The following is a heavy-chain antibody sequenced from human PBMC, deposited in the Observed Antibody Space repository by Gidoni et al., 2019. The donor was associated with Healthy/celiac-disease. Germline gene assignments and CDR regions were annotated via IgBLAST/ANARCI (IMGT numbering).Heavy chain of an antibody. V-gene: IGHV3-11*06. D-gene: IGHD3-10*01. Sequence: QLVESGGGLVKPGGSLILSCAASGFTFSDYYFSWIRQAPGKGLEWVSYISNSPIYTNYADSVKGRFTISRDNANNSLSLQMISLRAEDTAVYYCARDRLGFGPDYWGQGTLVTVSS. CDR2: ISNSPIYT. J-gene: IGHJ4*02. CDR1: GFTFSDYY. CDR3: ARDRLGFGPDY.